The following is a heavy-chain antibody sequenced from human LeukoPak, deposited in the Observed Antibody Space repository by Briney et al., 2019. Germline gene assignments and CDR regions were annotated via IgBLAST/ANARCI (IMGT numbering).Heavy chain of an antibody. CDR1: GFTFSDYT. J-gene: IGHJ4*02. D-gene: IGHD6-13*01. CDR2: ISYDGSLK. V-gene: IGHV3-30-3*01. CDR3: ARAESSSWHNFDF. Sequence: GGALRLSCAASGFTFSDYTMHWVRQAPGKGLEWVAVISYDGSLKYYADSVKGRLTISRDNSRNTLYLQMNSLRPEDTAVHYCARAESSSWHNFDFWGQGTLVTVSS.